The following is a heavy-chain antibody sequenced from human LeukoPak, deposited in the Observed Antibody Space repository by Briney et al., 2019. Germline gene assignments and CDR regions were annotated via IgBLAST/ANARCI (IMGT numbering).Heavy chain of an antibody. CDR2: IYSGGST. V-gene: IGHV3-53*01. D-gene: IGHD2-2*01. CDR1: GFTVSSNY. J-gene: IGHJ4*02. Sequence: PGGSLRLPCAASGFTVSSNYMSWVRQAPGKGLEWVSVIYSGGSTYYADSVKGRFTISRDNSKNTLYLQMNSLRAEDTAVYYCAGALVPAAIFYWGQGTLVTVSS. CDR3: AGALVPAAIFY.